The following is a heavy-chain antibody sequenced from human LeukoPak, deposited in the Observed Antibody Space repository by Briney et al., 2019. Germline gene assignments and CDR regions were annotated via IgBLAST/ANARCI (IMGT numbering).Heavy chain of an antibody. V-gene: IGHV4-4*02. D-gene: IGHD3-3*01. J-gene: IGHJ4*02. CDR3: GSRRTAMFGVIKGPIDY. CDR2: INHSGSP. CDR1: GGSISSSNW. Sequence: PSGTLSLTCAVSGGSISSSNWWSWVRQPPGKGLEWIGEINHSGSPNNNPSLKSRVSISFDTSKNQFSLKLTSVTAADTAVYYCGSRRTAMFGVIKGPIDYWGQGTLVTVSS.